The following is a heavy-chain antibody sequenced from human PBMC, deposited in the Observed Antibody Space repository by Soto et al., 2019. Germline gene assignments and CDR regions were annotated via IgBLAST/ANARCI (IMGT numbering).Heavy chain of an antibody. Sequence: EVQLLESGGGLVQPGGSLRLSCAASGFTFSSYAMSWVRQAPGKGLEWVSAISGSGGSTYYADSVKGRFTISRDNSKNSLYLQMTSLRAEDTAVYYCAKDASLYDYIWGSYRCDAFDIWGQGTMVTVSS. V-gene: IGHV3-23*01. D-gene: IGHD3-16*02. CDR1: GFTFSSYA. CDR2: ISGSGGST. CDR3: AKDASLYDYIWGSYRCDAFDI. J-gene: IGHJ3*02.